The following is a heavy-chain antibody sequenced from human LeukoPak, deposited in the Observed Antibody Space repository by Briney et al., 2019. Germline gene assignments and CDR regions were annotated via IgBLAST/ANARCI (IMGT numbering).Heavy chain of an antibody. CDR2: ISTSGGTI. J-gene: IGHJ5*02. V-gene: IGHV3-48*01. Sequence: GSLRLSCAASGFTFSSSSMNWVRQAPEKGLGWVSYISTSGGTIYYADSVKGRFTTSRDNAKNSLYLQMDSLRAEDTAVYYCARGRGFLEWFRWFDPWGQGTLVTVSS. CDR3: ARGRGFLEWFRWFDP. CDR1: GFTFSSSS. D-gene: IGHD3-3*01.